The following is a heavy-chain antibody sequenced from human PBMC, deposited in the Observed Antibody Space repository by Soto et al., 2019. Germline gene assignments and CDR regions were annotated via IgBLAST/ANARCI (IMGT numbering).Heavy chain of an antibody. D-gene: IGHD3-10*01. V-gene: IGHV3-33*01. Sequence: GGSLRLSCAAFGFTFGNYGMHWVRQAPGKGLEWVAVIWFDGNKQHYADSVKGRFTISRDNSKNTLFLQMNSLRVEDTALYFCARDRGVEDLDHWGQGTLVTVSS. J-gene: IGHJ4*02. CDR1: GFTFGNYG. CDR2: IWFDGNKQ. CDR3: ARDRGVEDLDH.